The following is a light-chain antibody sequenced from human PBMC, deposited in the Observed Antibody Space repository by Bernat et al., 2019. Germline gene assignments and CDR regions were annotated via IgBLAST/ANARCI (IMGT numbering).Light chain of an antibody. CDR1: SGSIASNY. V-gene: IGLV6-57*01. Sequence: NFMLTQPHSVSESPGRTVTISCTRSSGSIASNYVQWYQQRPGSSPTTVIYEDNQRPSGVPDRFSGSIDSSSNSASLTISGLKTEDEADYYSQSYDSSNQFFGTGTKVTGL. CDR2: EDN. CDR3: QSYDSSNQF. J-gene: IGLJ1*01.